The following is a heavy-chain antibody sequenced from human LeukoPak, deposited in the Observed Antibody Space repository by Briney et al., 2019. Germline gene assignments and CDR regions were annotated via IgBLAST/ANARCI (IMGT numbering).Heavy chain of an antibody. J-gene: IGHJ4*02. CDR2: ISVSGGSI. CDR3: AKDTFVELSYLHH. Sequence: GFLRLSCAASGFTFSNYALHWVRQAPGKGLEWVSGISVSGGSIYYADSVTGRFTISRDNSKDTLYLQMNNLRAEDTAIYYCAKDTFVELSYLHHWGQGTLVTVSS. V-gene: IGHV3-23*01. D-gene: IGHD1-26*01. CDR1: GFTFSNYA.